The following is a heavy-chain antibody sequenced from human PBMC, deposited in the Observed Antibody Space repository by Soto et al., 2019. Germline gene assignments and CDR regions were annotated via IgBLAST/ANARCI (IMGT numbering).Heavy chain of an antibody. CDR2: INHSGST. D-gene: IGHD2-2*01. Sequence: QVPLQQWGAGLLKPSETLSLTCAGYGGSFSGYYWSWIRQPPGKGLEGIGEINHSGSTNYNPSLKSRVTISVDTSKNQFSLKLSSVTAADTAVYYCANLGYCSSTSCYDAFDIWGQGTMVTVSS. CDR3: ANLGYCSSTSCYDAFDI. V-gene: IGHV4-34*01. CDR1: GGSFSGYY. J-gene: IGHJ3*02.